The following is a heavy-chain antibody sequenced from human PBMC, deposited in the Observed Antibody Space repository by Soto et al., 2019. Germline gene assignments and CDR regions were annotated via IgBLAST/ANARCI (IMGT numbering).Heavy chain of an antibody. V-gene: IGHV3-30*04. Sequence: QLVESGGGVVQPGGSLRLSCATSGFSFTHYTINWVRQAPGKGLELVAVMSYDGTNENYADSVKGRFTISRDNSKTTVYLQMNSLTPEDTALYYCARKWGTYSSASLDFWGLGTLVTVSS. J-gene: IGHJ4*02. CDR3: ARKWGTYSSASLDF. D-gene: IGHD6-19*01. CDR1: GFSFTHYT. CDR2: MSYDGTNE.